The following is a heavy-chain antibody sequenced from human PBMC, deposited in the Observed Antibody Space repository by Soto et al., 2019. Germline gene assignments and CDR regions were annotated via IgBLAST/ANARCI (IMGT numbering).Heavy chain of an antibody. D-gene: IGHD6-19*01. Sequence: GGSLRLSCAASGFTFSSYAMSWVRQAPGKGLEWVSAISGSGGSTYYADSVKGRFTISRDNSKNTLYLQMNSLRAEDTAVYYCAKELPSAVADTRNAFDIWGQGTMVTVSS. CDR2: ISGSGGST. J-gene: IGHJ3*02. V-gene: IGHV3-23*01. CDR3: AKELPSAVADTRNAFDI. CDR1: GFTFSSYA.